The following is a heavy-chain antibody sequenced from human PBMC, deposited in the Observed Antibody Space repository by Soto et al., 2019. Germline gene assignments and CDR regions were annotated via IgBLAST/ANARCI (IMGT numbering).Heavy chain of an antibody. CDR1: GGTFSSYA. CDR3: ARAMHDYVWGSYRYEYFQH. Sequence: QVQLVQSGAEVKKPGSSVKVSCKASGGTFSSYAISWVRQAPGQGLEWMGGTIPIFGTANYAQKFQGRVTISADESTSRAYMELSSVRSEDTAVYYCARAMHDYVWGSYRYEYFQHWGQGTLVTVSS. V-gene: IGHV1-69*01. D-gene: IGHD3-16*02. CDR2: TIPIFGTA. J-gene: IGHJ1*01.